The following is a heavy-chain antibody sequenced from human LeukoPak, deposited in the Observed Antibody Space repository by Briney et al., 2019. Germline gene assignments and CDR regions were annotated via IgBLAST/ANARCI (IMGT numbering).Heavy chain of an antibody. CDR3: AKDQEKDHYYGSGSGY. CDR2: ISGSGGST. Sequence: GASLRLSCAAWGFTFSRYAVRWVPHAPGKALEWGSAISGSGGSTYYADSVKGRFTISSDNSKNTLYLQMNSLSAEDTDVYYCAKDQEKDHYYGSGSGYWGQGTLVTVSS. J-gene: IGHJ4*02. V-gene: IGHV3-23*01. D-gene: IGHD3-10*01. CDR1: GFTFSRYA.